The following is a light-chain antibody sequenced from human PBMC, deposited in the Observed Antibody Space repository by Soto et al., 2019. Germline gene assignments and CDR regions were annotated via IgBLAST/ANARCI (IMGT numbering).Light chain of an antibody. J-gene: IGLJ3*02. CDR3: PSYEGSNKWV. CDR1: SSDVGGYKY. CDR2: EVN. Sequence: QSALTQPPSASGSLGQSVTISCTGTSSDVGGYKYVSWYQQHPGKAPKVMIYEVNQRPSGVPDRFSGSKSGNTASLTVSGLQAEDEADYYCPSYEGSNKWVFGGGTKLTVL. V-gene: IGLV2-8*01.